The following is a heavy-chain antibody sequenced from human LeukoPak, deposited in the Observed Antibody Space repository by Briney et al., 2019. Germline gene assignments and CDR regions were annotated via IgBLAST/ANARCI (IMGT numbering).Heavy chain of an antibody. CDR3: ARCLVGATTGGSHCGY. CDR1: GYTFTGYY. D-gene: IGHD1-26*01. Sequence: ASVKVSCKASGYTFTGYYMHWVRQAPGQGLEWMGWINPNSGGTNYAQKLQGRVTMTTDTSTSTAYMELRSLRSDDTAVYYCARCLVGATTGGSHCGYWGQGTLVTVSS. J-gene: IGHJ4*02. CDR2: INPNSGGT. V-gene: IGHV1-2*02.